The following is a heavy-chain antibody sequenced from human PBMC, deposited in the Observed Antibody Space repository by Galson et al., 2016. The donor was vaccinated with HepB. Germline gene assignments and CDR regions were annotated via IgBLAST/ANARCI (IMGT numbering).Heavy chain of an antibody. CDR1: GFNLNDYS. D-gene: IGHD1-14*01. V-gene: IGHV3-48*04. CDR2: ISISSTTI. CDR3: ARGAPFEEAYTYTSGFYHGMDV. J-gene: IGHJ6*04. Sequence: SLRLSCAASGFNLNDYSMNWVRQSPGKGLEWLSFISISSTTIDYADSVKGRFIVSRDNAKQSLHLQMNSLKADDTSVYYCARGAPFEEAYTYTSGFYHGMDVWGKGAAVPVSS.